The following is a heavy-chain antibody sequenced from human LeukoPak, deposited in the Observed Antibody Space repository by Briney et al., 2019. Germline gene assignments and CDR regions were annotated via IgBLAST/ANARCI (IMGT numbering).Heavy chain of an antibody. CDR1: GFTFSSSA. CDR2: ISGSGSGGST. V-gene: IGHV3-23*01. Sequence: GGSLRLSCAASGFTFSSSAMSWVRQAPGKGLEWFSNISGSGSGGSTYYADSVKGRFTISRDNSKNTLDLQMNSLRAEDTAVYYCAKSGYNRFDYWGQGTLVTVSS. CDR3: AKSGYNRFDY. D-gene: IGHD5-24*01. J-gene: IGHJ4*02.